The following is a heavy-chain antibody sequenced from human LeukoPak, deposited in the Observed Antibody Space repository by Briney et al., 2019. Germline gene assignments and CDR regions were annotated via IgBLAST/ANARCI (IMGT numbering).Heavy chain of an antibody. Sequence: ASVKVSCKASGYTFTNYDINWVRQAAGQGLEWMGWMNPNSGDTGYVEKFQGRVTMTRDTSMNTAYMELSSLRSEDTAVYYCTRSGFGGGVHFDYWGQGTPATVSS. V-gene: IGHV1-8*01. D-gene: IGHD3-16*01. CDR3: TRSGFGGGVHFDY. CDR2: MNPNSGDT. CDR1: GYTFTNYD. J-gene: IGHJ4*02.